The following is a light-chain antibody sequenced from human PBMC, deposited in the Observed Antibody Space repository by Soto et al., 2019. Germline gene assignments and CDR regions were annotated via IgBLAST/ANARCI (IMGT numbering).Light chain of an antibody. J-gene: IGKJ4*01. V-gene: IGKV3-15*01. CDR1: QSVRSN. Sequence: EIVMTQSTATLSVSPGERVTLSCRASQSVRSNLAWYQQKHGQVPRVLIYGASTRAIGIPDRCSGSESGTEVNLTSSSLQSEDFAVYYCQHYNNLWGFGGGTKVESK. CDR2: GAS. CDR3: QHYNNLWG.